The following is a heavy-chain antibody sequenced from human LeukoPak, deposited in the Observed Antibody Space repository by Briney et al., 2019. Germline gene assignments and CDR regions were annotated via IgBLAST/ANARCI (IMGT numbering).Heavy chain of an antibody. D-gene: IGHD3-10*01. V-gene: IGHV3-9*03. J-gene: IGHJ6*03. CDR1: GFTFDDYA. CDR2: ISWNSGSI. Sequence: GGSLRLSCAASGFTFDDYAMHWVRQAPGKGLEWVSGISWNSGSIGYADSVKGRFTISRDNAKNSLYLQMNSLRAEDMALYYCAKDIAGSGGFYYMDVWDKGTTVTVSS. CDR3: AKDIAGSGGFYYMDV.